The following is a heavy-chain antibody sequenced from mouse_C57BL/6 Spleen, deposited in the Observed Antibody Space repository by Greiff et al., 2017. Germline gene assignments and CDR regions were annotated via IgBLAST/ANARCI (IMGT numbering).Heavy chain of an antibody. CDR2: IDPENGDT. V-gene: IGHV14-4*01. Sequence: SGAELVRPGASVKLSCTASGFNIKDDYMHWVKQRPEQGLEWIGWIDPENGDTEYASKFQGKATITADTSSNTAYLQLSSLTSEDTAVYYCTTVNYYGSSFDFDYWGQGTTLTVSS. J-gene: IGHJ2*01. CDR3: TTVNYYGSSFDFDY. D-gene: IGHD1-1*01. CDR1: GFNIKDDY.